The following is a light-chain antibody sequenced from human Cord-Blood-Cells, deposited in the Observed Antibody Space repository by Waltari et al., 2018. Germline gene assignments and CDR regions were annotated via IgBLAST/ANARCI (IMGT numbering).Light chain of an antibody. Sequence: DIQMTQYPSSLSASVRDRFPITCRARPRSSSYLNWYQQKPGKAPKLLIFAASSLQSGVPSVFSGSGAGTDFTLTISSLQPEDFATYYCQQSYSTPYTFGQGTKLEIK. CDR2: AAS. CDR3: QQSYSTPYT. J-gene: IGKJ2*01. V-gene: IGKV1-39*01. CDR1: PRSSSY.